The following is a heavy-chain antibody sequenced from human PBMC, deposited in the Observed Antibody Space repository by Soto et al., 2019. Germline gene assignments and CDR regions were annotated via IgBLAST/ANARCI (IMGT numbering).Heavy chain of an antibody. CDR3: AAGGGTTPPS. D-gene: IGHD6-19*01. V-gene: IGHV1-3*01. J-gene: IGHJ4*02. Sequence: ASVKVSCKASGYTFTSYAMHWVRQAPGQRLEWMGWINAGNGNTKYSQKFQERVTITRDMSTSTAYMELSSLRSEDTAVYYCAAGGGTTPPSWGQGTLVTVSS. CDR1: GYTFTSYA. CDR2: INAGNGNT.